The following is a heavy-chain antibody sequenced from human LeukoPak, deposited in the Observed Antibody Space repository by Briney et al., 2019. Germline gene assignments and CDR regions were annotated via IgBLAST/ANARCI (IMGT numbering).Heavy chain of an antibody. V-gene: IGHV3-7*01. CDR2: IKQDGSEK. CDR3: ARDQDVTIFGVVIIAGAFDI. D-gene: IGHD3-3*01. Sequence: GGSLRLSCAASGFTFSSYWMSWVRQAPGKGLEWVANIKQDGSEKYYVDSVKGRFTISRDNAKNSLYLQMNSLRAEDTAVYYCARDQDVTIFGVVIIAGAFDIWGQGTMVTVSS. J-gene: IGHJ3*02. CDR1: GFTFSSYW.